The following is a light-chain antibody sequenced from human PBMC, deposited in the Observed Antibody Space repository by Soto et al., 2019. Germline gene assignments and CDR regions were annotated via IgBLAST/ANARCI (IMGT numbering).Light chain of an antibody. CDR1: QSISSN. J-gene: IGKJ2*01. CDR2: GAS. V-gene: IGKV3-15*01. CDR3: QQYSIWPYT. Sequence: EIVMTQSPATLSVSPGERATLSCRASQSISSNLAWYQQKPGQAPRLLIYGASTRDTVIPARFSGGGSGTEFTLTISSLQSEYFAIYYCQQYSIWPYTFGQGTKLEIK.